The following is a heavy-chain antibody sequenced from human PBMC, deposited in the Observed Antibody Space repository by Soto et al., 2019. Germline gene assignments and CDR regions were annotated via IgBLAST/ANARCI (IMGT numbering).Heavy chain of an antibody. CDR2: IKEDGSEK. CDR1: VLTFSTYW. D-gene: IGHD3-22*01. J-gene: IGHJ6*02. V-gene: IGHV3-7*01. CDR3: ARGWGYFDSSGFPYLYAMDV. Sequence: PWWSLRLSCSASVLTFSTYWMSWFRQAPGKGLEWVANIKEDGSEKYYVDSVEGRFTISRDNAKNSLYLQMTSLRAEDTALYYCARGWGYFDSSGFPYLYAMDVWGQGTTVTVSS.